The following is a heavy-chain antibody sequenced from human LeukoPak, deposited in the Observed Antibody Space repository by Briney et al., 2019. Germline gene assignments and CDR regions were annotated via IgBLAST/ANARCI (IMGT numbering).Heavy chain of an antibody. D-gene: IGHD3-22*01. V-gene: IGHV3-23*01. J-gene: IGHJ4*02. Sequence: GWSLRLSCAASGFTFSSYAMSWVRQAPGTGLEWVSAISGSRGCTYYADSVKGRFTISRDNSKNTLYLHMNSLRAEDTAVYYCWKGHYDTGGYYYFDYWSEGTLVTVSS. CDR3: WKGHYDTGGYYYFDY. CDR2: ISGSRGCT. CDR1: GFTFSSYA.